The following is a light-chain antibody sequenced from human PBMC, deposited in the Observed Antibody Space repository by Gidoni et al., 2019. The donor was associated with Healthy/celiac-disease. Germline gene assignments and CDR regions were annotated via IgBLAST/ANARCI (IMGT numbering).Light chain of an antibody. Sequence: DIQMTQSPSSLSASVGDRVTITCRASQSISSYLNWYQQKPGKAPKLLIYAASSLQSGFPSRFSSSGSGTDFTLTISSLQPEDFATYYCQQSYSTPLTFGGGTKVEIK. CDR3: QQSYSTPLT. J-gene: IGKJ4*01. CDR2: AAS. CDR1: QSISSY. V-gene: IGKV1-39*01.